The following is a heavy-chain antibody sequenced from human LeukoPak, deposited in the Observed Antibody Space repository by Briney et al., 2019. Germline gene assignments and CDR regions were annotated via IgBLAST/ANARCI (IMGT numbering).Heavy chain of an antibody. Sequence: SETLSLTCTVSGGSINSYYWSWIRQPAGKGLEWIGRIYSSGSTNYNAFLKSRVSMSVDTSKNQFSLKLTSVTAADTAVYYCARGGKATVVTMWGQGILVTVSS. V-gene: IGHV4-4*07. CDR2: IYSSGST. CDR1: GGSINSYY. CDR3: ARGGKATVVTM. D-gene: IGHD4-23*01. J-gene: IGHJ4*02.